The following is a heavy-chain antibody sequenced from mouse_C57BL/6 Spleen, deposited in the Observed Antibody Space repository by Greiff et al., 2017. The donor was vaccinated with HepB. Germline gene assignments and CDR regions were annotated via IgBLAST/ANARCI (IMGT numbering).Heavy chain of an antibody. CDR2: ISYDGSN. D-gene: IGHD2-3*01. J-gene: IGHJ3*01. V-gene: IGHV3-6*01. Sequence: VQLQQSGPGLVKPSQSLSLTCSVTGYSITSGYYWNWIRQFPGNKLEWMGYISYDGSNNYNPSLKNRIPITRETSKNQFFLKLNSVTTEDTATYYCARGDCYYVSFAYWGQGTLVTVSA. CDR3: ARGDCYYVSFAY. CDR1: GYSITSGYY.